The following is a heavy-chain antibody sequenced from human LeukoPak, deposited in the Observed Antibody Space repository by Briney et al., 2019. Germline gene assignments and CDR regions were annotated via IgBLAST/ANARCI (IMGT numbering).Heavy chain of an antibody. D-gene: IGHD3-16*01. CDR2: ISNDGRRK. Sequence: GGSLRLSCVASGFTFSRHGMHWVRQAPGKGLEWVAIISNDGRRKYYAHSVEGRFTISRDNSKNTLYLQMDSLRAEDTAVYYCARDRAWDYFDYWGQGTLVTVSS. CDR3: ARDRAWDYFDY. V-gene: IGHV3-30*03. J-gene: IGHJ4*02. CDR1: GFTFSRHG.